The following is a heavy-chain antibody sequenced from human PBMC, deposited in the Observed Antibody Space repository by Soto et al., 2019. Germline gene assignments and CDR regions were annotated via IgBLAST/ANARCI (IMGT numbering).Heavy chain of an antibody. CDR1: GGSISSYY. J-gene: IGHJ6*02. Sequence: SETLSLTCTVSGGSISSYYWSWIRQPAGKGLEWIGRIYTSGSTNYNPSLKSRVTMSVDTSKNQFSLKLSSVTAADTAVYYCAREGSIVVVPAAMFRYYYGMDVWGQGTTVTVSS. CDR3: AREGSIVVVPAAMFRYYYGMDV. CDR2: IYTSGST. V-gene: IGHV4-4*07. D-gene: IGHD2-2*01.